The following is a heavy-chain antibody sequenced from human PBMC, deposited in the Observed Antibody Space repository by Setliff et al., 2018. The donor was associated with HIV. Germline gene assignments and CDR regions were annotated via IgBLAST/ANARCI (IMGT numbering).Heavy chain of an antibody. Sequence: PGGSLRLSCAASGFSFSSHDMNWVRQAPGKGLEWISYITTDGSVKYYADSVKGRFTISRDHTARSLYLQMNSLKVDDTAVYHCTAGHYGPNPWGQGTPVTVSS. CDR3: TAGHYGPNP. V-gene: IGHV3-48*03. CDR2: ITTDGSVK. CDR1: GFSFSSHD. J-gene: IGHJ5*02. D-gene: IGHD3-10*01.